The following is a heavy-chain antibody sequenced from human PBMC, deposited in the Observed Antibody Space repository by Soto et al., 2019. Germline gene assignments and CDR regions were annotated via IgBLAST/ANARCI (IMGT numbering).Heavy chain of an antibody. D-gene: IGHD4-17*01. J-gene: IGHJ6*02. CDR1: GYTLTELS. CDR2: ISAYNGNT. V-gene: IGHV1-18*01. Sequence: GASVKVSCKVSGYTLTELSMHWVRQAPGQGLEWMGWISAYNGNTNYAQKLQGRVTMTTDTSTSTAYMELRSLRSDDTAVYYCARGSPDYGDYGRIYYYGMDVWGQGTTVTVSS. CDR3: ARGSPDYGDYGRIYYYGMDV.